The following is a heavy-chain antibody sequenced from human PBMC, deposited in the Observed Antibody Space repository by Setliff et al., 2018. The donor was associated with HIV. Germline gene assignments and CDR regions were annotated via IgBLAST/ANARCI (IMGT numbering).Heavy chain of an antibody. Sequence: LQSSETLSLTCAVYGGSFSGYYWSWIRQPPGKGLEWIGEINHSGSTNYNPSLKSRVTISLDTSKNQFSLKLSSVTAADTAVYYCARDIQAAGTGWFDPWGQGTLVTVSS. V-gene: IGHV4-34*01. CDR1: GGSFSGYY. D-gene: IGHD6-13*01. CDR2: INHSGST. J-gene: IGHJ5*02. CDR3: ARDIQAAGTGWFDP.